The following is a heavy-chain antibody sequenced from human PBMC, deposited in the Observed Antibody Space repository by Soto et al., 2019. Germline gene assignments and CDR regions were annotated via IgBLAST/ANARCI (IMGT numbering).Heavy chain of an antibody. D-gene: IGHD3-10*01. Sequence: EVQLLESGGGLVQPGGSLRLSCAASGVTFTSYAMTWVRQVPGEGLQWVSSISKSGDSTYYADSVKGRFTTSRDNSKNTRYLQMNSLRAEDTAIYYCAKGSFGFDYWGQGPLVTVSS. CDR1: GVTFTSYA. V-gene: IGHV3-23*01. J-gene: IGHJ4*02. CDR2: ISKSGDST. CDR3: AKGSFGFDY.